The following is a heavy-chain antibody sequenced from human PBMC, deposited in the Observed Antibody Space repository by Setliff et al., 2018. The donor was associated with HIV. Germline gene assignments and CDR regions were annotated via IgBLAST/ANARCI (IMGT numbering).Heavy chain of an antibody. V-gene: IGHV1-69*13. J-gene: IGHJ4*02. CDR3: ARGIPRGTVFGVVGYFDY. CDR1: GGTFSSYI. Sequence: SVKVSCKASGGTFSSYITAWVRQAPGQGLEWMGGIHPIFGTTNYARDFMGRVSITADESTNTAYMELSSLRSDDSAIYYCARGIPRGTVFGVVGYFDYWGQGTPVTSPQ. CDR2: IHPIFGTT. D-gene: IGHD3-3*01.